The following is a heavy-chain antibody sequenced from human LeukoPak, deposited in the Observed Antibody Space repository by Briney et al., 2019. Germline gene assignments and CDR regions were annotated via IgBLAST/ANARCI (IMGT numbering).Heavy chain of an antibody. J-gene: IGHJ4*02. CDR3: ARDDFWSGLGY. CDR1: GGSISSYY. D-gene: IGHD3-3*01. CDR2: IYYSGST. V-gene: IGHV4-30-4*08. Sequence: SETLSLTCTVSGGSISSYYWSWIRQPPGKGLEWIGYIYYSGSTYYNPSLKSRVTISVDTSKNQFSLKLSSVTAADTAVYCCARDDFWSGLGYWGQGTLVTVSS.